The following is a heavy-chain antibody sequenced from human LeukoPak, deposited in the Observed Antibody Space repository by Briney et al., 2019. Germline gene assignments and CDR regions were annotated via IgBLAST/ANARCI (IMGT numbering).Heavy chain of an antibody. CDR1: GYTFTSYD. CDR2: MNPNSGNT. V-gene: IGHV1-8*01. CDR3: ARGRLSQSSGWYEFGY. D-gene: IGHD6-19*01. J-gene: IGHJ4*02. Sequence: ASVKVSCKASGYTFTSYDINWVRQATGQGLEWMGWMNPNSGNTGYAQKFQGRVTMTRNTSISTAYMELSSLRSEDTAVYYCARGRLSQSSGWYEFGYWGQGTLVTVSS.